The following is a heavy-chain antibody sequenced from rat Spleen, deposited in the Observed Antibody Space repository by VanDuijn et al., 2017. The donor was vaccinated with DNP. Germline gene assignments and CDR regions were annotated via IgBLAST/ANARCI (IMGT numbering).Heavy chain of an antibody. CDR1: GFIFSDYA. J-gene: IGHJ2*01. CDR3: VRSIPGIKGFYFDY. CDR2: IHSDGSST. Sequence: EVQLVETGGGLVQPGRSLKISCAASGFIFSDYAMAWVRQAPKRGLEWVATIHSDGSSTYYRDSVRDRFTFSRDNAKNTLNLQMNSLRSEDTATYYCVRSIPGIKGFYFDYWGQGVMVTVSS. D-gene: IGHD1-4*01. V-gene: IGHV5-7*01.